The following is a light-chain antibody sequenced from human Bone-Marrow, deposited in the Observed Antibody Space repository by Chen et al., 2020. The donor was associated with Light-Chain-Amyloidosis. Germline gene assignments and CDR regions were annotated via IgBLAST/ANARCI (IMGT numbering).Light chain of an antibody. Sequence: QSALTQPASVSGSPGQSITISCTGTSSDVGGYNYVSWYQQHPGTAPKLVIFDVSYRPSGISNRFSGSKSGNTASLTISGLQAEDEADYYCSSYTRSSTWLFGGGTRLT. CDR2: DVS. CDR3: SSYTRSSTWL. CDR1: SSDVGGYNY. V-gene: IGLV2-14*03. J-gene: IGLJ3*02.